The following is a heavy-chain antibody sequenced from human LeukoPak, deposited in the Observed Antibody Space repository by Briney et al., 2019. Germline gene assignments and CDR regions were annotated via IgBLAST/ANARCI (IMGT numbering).Heavy chain of an antibody. CDR3: ARDLGGEVVTAITDY. D-gene: IGHD2-21*02. V-gene: IGHV3-21*01. CDR2: ISSSSSYI. CDR1: GFTFSSYS. Sequence: PGGSLRLSCAASGFTFSSYSMNWVREAPGKGLEWVSSISSSSSYIYYAGSVKGRFTISRDNAKNSLYLQMNSLRAEDTAVYYCARDLGGEVVTAITDYWGQGTLVTVSS. J-gene: IGHJ4*02.